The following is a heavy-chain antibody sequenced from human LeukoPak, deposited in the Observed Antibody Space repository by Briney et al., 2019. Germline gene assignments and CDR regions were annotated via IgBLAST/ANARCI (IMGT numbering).Heavy chain of an antibody. CDR2: MTPNSGDT. Sequence: ASVKVSLKASGYTFTSYDINWVRQAPGQGLEWLGWMTPNSGDTGYAQKFQGRVTMTRDTSISTAYMELSSLRSEDTAVYYCARNYYGSGSFDYWGQGTLVTVSS. V-gene: IGHV1-8*01. CDR1: GYTFTSYD. CDR3: ARNYYGSGSFDY. D-gene: IGHD3-10*01. J-gene: IGHJ4*02.